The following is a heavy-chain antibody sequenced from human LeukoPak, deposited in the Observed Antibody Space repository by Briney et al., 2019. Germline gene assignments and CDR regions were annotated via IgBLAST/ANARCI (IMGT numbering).Heavy chain of an antibody. CDR3: ASFSGWTTKGFLGY. CDR2: ISAYNGNT. J-gene: IGHJ4*02. D-gene: IGHD6-19*01. V-gene: IGHV1-18*01. Sequence: ASVKVSCKASGYTFISYGISWVRQAPGQGLEWMGWISAYNGNTNYAQKLQGRVTMTTDTSTSTAYMELRSLRSDDTAVYYCASFSGWTTKGFLGYWGQGTLVTVSS. CDR1: GYTFISYG.